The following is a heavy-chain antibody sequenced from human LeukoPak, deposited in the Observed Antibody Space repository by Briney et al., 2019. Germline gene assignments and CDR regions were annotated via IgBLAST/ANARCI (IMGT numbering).Heavy chain of an antibody. V-gene: IGHV3-30*18. CDR3: AKSIVGATGDAFDI. D-gene: IGHD1-26*01. CDR2: ISFDGSNK. CDR1: GFTFSNYG. Sequence: GGSLRLSCAASGFTFSNYGMHWVRQAPGKGLEWVAVISFDGSNKYYADSVKGRFTISRDNSKNTLYLQMNSLRAEDAAVYYCAKSIVGATGDAFDIWGQGTMVTVSS. J-gene: IGHJ3*02.